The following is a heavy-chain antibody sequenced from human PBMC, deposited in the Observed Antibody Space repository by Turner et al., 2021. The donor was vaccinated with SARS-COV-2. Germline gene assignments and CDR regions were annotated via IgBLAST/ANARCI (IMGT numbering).Heavy chain of an antibody. J-gene: IGHJ3*02. CDR1: GYTFTGYY. V-gene: IGHV1-2*02. Sequence: QVQLVQSGAEVKKPGASVKVSCTASGYTFTGYYMHWVRQAPGQGREGMGGINPNSGGTNYAQKFQGRVTMTRDTSISTAYMELSRLRSDDTAVYYCAVLEMATITDAFDIWGQGTMVTVSS. CDR2: INPNSGGT. CDR3: AVLEMATITDAFDI. D-gene: IGHD5-12*01.